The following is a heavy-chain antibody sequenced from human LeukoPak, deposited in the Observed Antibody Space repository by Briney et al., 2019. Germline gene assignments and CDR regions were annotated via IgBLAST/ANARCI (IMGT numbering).Heavy chain of an antibody. Sequence: SETLSLTCTVSGYSISSGSYWGWIRQPPGKGLEWIGSIHHSGSIYNNPSLKSRVTISVDTSKNQFSLKLSSVTAADTAVYYCATVGYCSSTSCWDYYYMDVWGKGTTVTVSS. D-gene: IGHD2-2*01. CDR3: ATVGYCSSTSCWDYYYMDV. CDR1: GYSISSGSY. J-gene: IGHJ6*03. CDR2: IHHSGSI. V-gene: IGHV4-38-2*02.